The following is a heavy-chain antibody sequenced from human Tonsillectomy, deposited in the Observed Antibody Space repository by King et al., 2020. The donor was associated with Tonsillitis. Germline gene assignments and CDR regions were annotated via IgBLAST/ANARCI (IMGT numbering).Heavy chain of an antibody. CDR3: ARGPIFYYGSGSYLDY. Sequence: VQLVESGGGLVQPGGSLRLSCAASGFSFSSYWMHWVRQAPGKGLVWVSRINSDGSNTNYADSVKGRFTISRDNARNTLYLQMNSLRAAETAGYYCARGPIFYYGSGSYLDYWGQGTLVTVSS. J-gene: IGHJ4*02. CDR2: INSDGSNT. CDR1: GFSFSSYW. D-gene: IGHD3-10*01. V-gene: IGHV3-74*01.